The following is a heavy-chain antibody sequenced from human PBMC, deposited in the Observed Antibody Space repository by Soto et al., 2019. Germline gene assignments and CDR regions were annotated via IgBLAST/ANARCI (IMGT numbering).Heavy chain of an antibody. CDR1: GGTFSSYP. Sequence: QVQLGQSGAEVKKPGSSVKVSCKASGGTFSSYPISWVRQAPGQGLEWMGRIIPILGIANYAQKFQGRGTITADKSTSTAYMELSSVRAEDAAVYCCARGFSGYYGSVDYWGQGPLVTVSS. D-gene: IGHD3-10*01. CDR3: ARGFSGYYGSVDY. V-gene: IGHV1-69*02. CDR2: IIPILGIA. J-gene: IGHJ4*02.